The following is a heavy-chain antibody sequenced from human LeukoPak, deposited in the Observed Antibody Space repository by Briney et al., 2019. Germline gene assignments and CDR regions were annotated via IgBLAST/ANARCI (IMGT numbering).Heavy chain of an antibody. CDR1: GFIFSNSG. CDR3: ASLAYIVVVPAANSHFDY. CDR2: IYTDGSTK. V-gene: IGHV3-30*03. Sequence: GGSLRLSCAASGFIFSNSGMHWVRQAPGKGLEWVTVIYTDGSTKYYADSVKGRFTISRDNSKNTLYLQMNSLRAEDTAVYYCASLAYIVVVPAANSHFDYWGQGTLVTVSS. J-gene: IGHJ4*02. D-gene: IGHD2-2*01.